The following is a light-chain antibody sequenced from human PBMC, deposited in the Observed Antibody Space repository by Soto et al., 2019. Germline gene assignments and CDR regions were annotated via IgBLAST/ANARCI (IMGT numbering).Light chain of an antibody. CDR2: EVS. V-gene: IGLV2-14*01. CDR1: SSYVGGYNY. Sequence: QTALGQPASVSGSPGNSITISCTGTSSYVGGYNYVSWYQQQSGKAPKLIIHEVSNRPSGVSNRFSGSKSGNTASLTISGLQAEDEADYYCDSYTSSRAYVFGIGTKVTVL. J-gene: IGLJ1*01. CDR3: DSYTSSRAYV.